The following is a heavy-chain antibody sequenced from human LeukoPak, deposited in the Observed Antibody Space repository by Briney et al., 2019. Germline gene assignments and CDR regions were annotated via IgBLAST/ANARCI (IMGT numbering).Heavy chain of an antibody. J-gene: IGHJ4*02. CDR2: IYHNGST. CDR3: ARGVEGRWNY. D-gene: IGHD5-24*01. Sequence: SETLSLTCTVSGGSMDKYYWNWIRQPPGKGLEWIGYIYHNGSTYYNPSLKSRVTISVDRSKNQFSLKLSSVTAADTAVYYCARGVEGRWNYWGQGTLVTVSS. CDR1: GGSMDKYY. V-gene: IGHV4-59*12.